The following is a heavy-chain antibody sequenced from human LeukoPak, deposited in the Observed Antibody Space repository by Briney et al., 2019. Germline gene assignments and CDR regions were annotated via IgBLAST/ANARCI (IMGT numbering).Heavy chain of an antibody. CDR2: ISYDGSNK. CDR3: ARDPTRYYYYGMDV. D-gene: IGHD4-11*01. Sequence: GGSLRLSCAASGFTFSSYAMHWVRQAPGKGLEWVAVISYDGSNKYYADSVKGRFTISRDNSKNTLYLQMNSLRAEDTAVYYCARDPTRYYYYGMDVWGQGTTVTVSS. V-gene: IGHV3-30-3*01. CDR1: GFTFSSYA. J-gene: IGHJ6*02.